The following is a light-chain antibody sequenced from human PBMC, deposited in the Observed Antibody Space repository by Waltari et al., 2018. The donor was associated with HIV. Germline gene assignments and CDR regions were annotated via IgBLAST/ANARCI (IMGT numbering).Light chain of an antibody. CDR1: SSDVGGYNY. CDR2: EVS. CDR3: SSYTSDYTYV. V-gene: IGLV2-14*01. Sequence: QSAMTQPASVSGSPGQSITISCTGTSSDVGGYNYVSWYQHHPGKAHKLLIYEVSNRPSVCSNRFSVSKSDNTSVLTISGLQAEDEADYYCSSYTSDYTYVFGSGTEVTVL. J-gene: IGLJ1*01.